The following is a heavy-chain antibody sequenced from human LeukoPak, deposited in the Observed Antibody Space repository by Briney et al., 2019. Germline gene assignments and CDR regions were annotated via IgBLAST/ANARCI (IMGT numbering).Heavy chain of an antibody. CDR1: GFTFSSYG. D-gene: IGHD3-22*01. J-gene: IGHJ4*02. V-gene: IGHV3-30*02. CDR2: IRYDGSNK. CDR3: ARNFGGGDSSGPYY. Sequence: GGSLRLSCAASGFTFSSYGMYWVRQAPGKGLEWVAFIRYDGSNKYYADSVKGRFTISRDNAKNSLYLQVNSLRAEDTALYYCARNFGGGDSSGPYYWGQGTLVTVSS.